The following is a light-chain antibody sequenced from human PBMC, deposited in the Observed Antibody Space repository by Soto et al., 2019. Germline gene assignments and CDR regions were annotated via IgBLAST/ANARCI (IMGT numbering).Light chain of an antibody. Sequence: DIVMTQSPLSLPVTPGEPSSIACSFSQSLLHSNGYNYLDWYLQKPGQSPQLLIYLGSNRASGVPDRFSGSGSGTDFTLKISRVEAEDVGVYYCMQALQTPITFGQGTRLEIK. CDR1: QSLLHSNGYNY. CDR3: MQALQTPIT. J-gene: IGKJ5*01. CDR2: LGS. V-gene: IGKV2-28*01.